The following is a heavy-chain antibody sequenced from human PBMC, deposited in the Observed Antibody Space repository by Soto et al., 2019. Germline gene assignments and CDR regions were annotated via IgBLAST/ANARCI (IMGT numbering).Heavy chain of an antibody. CDR3: AKDSFRDYYDSSGYPYYFDY. CDR2: ISGSGGST. V-gene: IGHV3-23*01. J-gene: IGHJ4*02. D-gene: IGHD3-22*01. CDR1: GFTFSSYA. Sequence: GGSLRLSCAASGFTFSSYAMSWVRQAPGKGLEWVSAISGSGGSTYYADSVKGRLTSAKDNSKNTLYLQMNSLRAEDTAVYYCAKDSFRDYYDSSGYPYYFDYWGQGTLVTVSS.